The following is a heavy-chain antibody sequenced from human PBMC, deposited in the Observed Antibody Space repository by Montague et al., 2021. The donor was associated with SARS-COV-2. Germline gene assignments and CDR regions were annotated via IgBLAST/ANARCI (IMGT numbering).Heavy chain of an antibody. V-gene: IGHV4-59*08. CDR1: GGSLNYSY. CDR3: ARVSSTALRGVIKTSGYYALDV. CDR2: IYYTGTT. Sequence: SETLSLTCTVSGGSLNYSYWTWIRQAPGRGLEWIGYIYYTGTTKYSPSLQSRVTISVDTAKNQFSLSLTSVTAADTAVYYCARVSSTALRGVIKTSGYYALDVWGPGTAVRVSS. J-gene: IGHJ6*02. D-gene: IGHD3-10*01.